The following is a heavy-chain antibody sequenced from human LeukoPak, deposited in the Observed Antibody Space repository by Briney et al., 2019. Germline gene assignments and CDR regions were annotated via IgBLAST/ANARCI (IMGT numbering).Heavy chain of an antibody. D-gene: IGHD2-15*01. CDR1: GFTFSSYS. J-gene: IGHJ6*04. Sequence: GGSLRLSCAASGFTFSSYSMNWVRQAPGKGLEWVAVISYDGSNKYYADSVKGRFTISRDNSKNTLYLQMNSLRAEDTAVYYWAREGQVDGMDVGGKGPTVTVSS. V-gene: IGHV3-30*03. CDR3: AREGQVDGMDV. CDR2: ISYDGSNK.